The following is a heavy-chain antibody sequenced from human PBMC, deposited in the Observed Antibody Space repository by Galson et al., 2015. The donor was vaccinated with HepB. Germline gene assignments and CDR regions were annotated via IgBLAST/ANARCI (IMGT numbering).Heavy chain of an antibody. D-gene: IGHD2-15*01. CDR1: GFNFSTYG. CDR2: INWNSARV. CDR3: AKEDGGFNFDP. Sequence: SLRLSCAASGFNFSTYGVHWVRQIPGKGLEWVSGINWNSARVDYAGSVKGRFTISRDKNSLFLQMNSLRPEDTALYYCAKEDGGFNFDPWGQGTLVTVSS. J-gene: IGHJ5*02. V-gene: IGHV3-9*01.